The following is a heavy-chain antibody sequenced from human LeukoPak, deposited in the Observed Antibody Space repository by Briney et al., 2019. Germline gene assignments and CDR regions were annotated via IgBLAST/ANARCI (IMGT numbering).Heavy chain of an antibody. CDR3: ARPSYYDILTGYTKDY. CDR2: IYYSGST. Sequence: SETLSLTCTVSGGSISSSSHYWGWIRQPPGKGLEWIGSIYYSGSTYYNPSLKSRVTISVDTSKNQFSLKLSSVTAADTAVYYCARPSYYDILTGYTKDYWGQGTLVTVSS. CDR1: GGSISSSSHY. D-gene: IGHD3-9*01. J-gene: IGHJ4*02. V-gene: IGHV4-39*01.